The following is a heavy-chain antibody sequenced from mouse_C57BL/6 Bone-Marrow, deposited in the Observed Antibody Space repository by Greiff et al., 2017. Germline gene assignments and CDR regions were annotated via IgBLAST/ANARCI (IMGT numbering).Heavy chain of an antibody. CDR1: GFTFSSSC. CDR2: ISSGGSYT. V-gene: IGHV5-6*01. D-gene: IGHD1-1*01. Sequence: EVQVVESGGDLVKPGGSLKFSCAASGFTFSSSCMSWVRQTPDKRLGWVATISSGGSYTYYPDSLKGRLPISRDNAKNTLSLQMSRLKSEDTALYYCARRYYYGSSLGYFDFWGTGTTVTVSS. CDR3: ARRYYYGSSLGYFDF. J-gene: IGHJ1*03.